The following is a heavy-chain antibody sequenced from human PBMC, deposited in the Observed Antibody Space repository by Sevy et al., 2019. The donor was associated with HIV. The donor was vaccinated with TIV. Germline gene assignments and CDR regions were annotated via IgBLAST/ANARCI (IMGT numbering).Heavy chain of an antibody. CDR3: ATENCSGGSCYFDY. CDR2: IRYDGSNK. V-gene: IGHV3-30*02. CDR1: GFTFSSYG. J-gene: IGHJ4*02. D-gene: IGHD2-15*01. Sequence: GGSLRLSRAASGFTFSSYGMHWVRQAPGKGLEWVAFIRYDGSNKYYADSVKGRFTISRDNSKNTLYLQMNSLRAEDTAVYYCATENCSGGSCYFDYWGQGTLVTVSS.